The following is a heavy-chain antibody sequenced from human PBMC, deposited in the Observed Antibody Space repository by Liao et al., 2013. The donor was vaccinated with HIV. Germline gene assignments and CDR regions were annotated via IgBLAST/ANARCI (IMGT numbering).Heavy chain of an antibody. CDR3: ARAQDWGPAPGAFDI. J-gene: IGHJ3*02. V-gene: IGHV4-59*01. D-gene: IGHD7-27*01. CDR2: IYYSGST. CDR1: GGSISSYY. Sequence: QVQLQESGPGLVKPSETLSLTCTVSGGSISSYYWSWIRQPPGKGLEWIGYIYYSGSTNYNPSLKSRVTISVDTSKNQFSLKLSSVTAADTAVYYCARAQDWGPAPGAFDIWGQGTMVTVSS.